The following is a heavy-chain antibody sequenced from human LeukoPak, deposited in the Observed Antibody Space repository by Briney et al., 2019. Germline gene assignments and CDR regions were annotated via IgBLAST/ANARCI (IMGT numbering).Heavy chain of an antibody. CDR1: GFAFNKYW. D-gene: IGHD6-13*01. V-gene: IGHV3-74*01. CDR2: INGDGSTT. Sequence: GGSLRLSCAASGFAFNKYWMHWVRQTPGKGLVWVSRINGDGSTTSYADSVKGGFAISRDNAKNTLFLHMSSLRAEDTAVYYCATAPAAADSSWGQGTLVAVSS. CDR3: ATAPAAADSS. J-gene: IGHJ5*02.